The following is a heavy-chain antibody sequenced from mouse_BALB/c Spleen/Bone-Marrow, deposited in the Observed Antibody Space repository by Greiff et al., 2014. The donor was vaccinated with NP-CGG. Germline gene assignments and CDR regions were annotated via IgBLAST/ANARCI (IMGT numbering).Heavy chain of an antibody. V-gene: IGHV2-9*02. CDR2: IWAGGST. CDR1: GFSLTSYG. D-gene: IGHD1-2*01. CDR3: ARITTATGAMDY. Sequence: VHLVESRPGLVAPSQSLSITCTVSGFSLTSYGVHWVRRPPGKGLEWLGVIWAGGSTNYNSALMSRLSISKDNSKSQVFLKMNSLQTDDTAMYYCARITTATGAMDYWGQGTSVTVSS. J-gene: IGHJ4*01.